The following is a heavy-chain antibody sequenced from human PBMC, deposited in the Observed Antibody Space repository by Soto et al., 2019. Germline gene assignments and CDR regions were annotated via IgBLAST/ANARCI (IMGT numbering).Heavy chain of an antibody. CDR3: ARDWGITIFLTGYQDY. J-gene: IGHJ4*02. V-gene: IGHV3-33*01. CDR1: GFTFSSYG. D-gene: IGHD3-9*01. CDR2: IWYDGSNK. Sequence: GGSLRLSCAASGFTFSSYGMHWVRQAPGKGLEWVAVIWYDGSNKYYADSVKGRFTISRDNSKNTLYLQMNSLRAEDTAVYYCARDWGITIFLTGYQDYWGQGTLVTVSS.